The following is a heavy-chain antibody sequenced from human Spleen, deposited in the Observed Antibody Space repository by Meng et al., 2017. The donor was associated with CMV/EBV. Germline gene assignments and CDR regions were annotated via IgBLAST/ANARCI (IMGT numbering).Heavy chain of an antibody. J-gene: IGHJ3*02. D-gene: IGHD6-13*01. Sequence: SVKVSCKASGGTFSSYAISWVRQAPGQGLEWMGGIIPIFGTANYAQKFQGRVTITTDESTSTAYMELSSLRSEDTAVYYCARARRAAALPSNDAFDIWGQGTRVTVSS. CDR3: ARARRAAALPSNDAFDI. CDR2: IIPIFGTA. CDR1: GGTFSSYA. V-gene: IGHV1-69*05.